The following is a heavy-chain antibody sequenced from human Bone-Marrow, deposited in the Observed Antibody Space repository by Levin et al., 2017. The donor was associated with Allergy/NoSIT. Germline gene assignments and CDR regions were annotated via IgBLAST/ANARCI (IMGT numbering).Heavy chain of an antibody. V-gene: IGHV3-23*01. CDR1: GFTFSGSA. J-gene: IGHJ4*02. CDR3: AKNPYYSYSRAWYFEY. Sequence: LSLPCAASGFTFSGSAMSWVRQAPGKGLEWVSAISASGGNTDHADSVEGRFTISRDNTKNTVDLQMNSLRAEDTAIYYCAKNPYYSYSRAWYFEYWGRGTLVSVSS. D-gene: IGHD2-15*01. CDR2: ISASGGNT.